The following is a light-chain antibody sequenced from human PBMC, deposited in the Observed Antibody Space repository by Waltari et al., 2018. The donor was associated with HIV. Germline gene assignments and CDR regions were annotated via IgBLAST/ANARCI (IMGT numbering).Light chain of an antibody. V-gene: IGLV8-61*01. J-gene: IGLJ3*02. CDR2: NTN. CDR3: CSYAGSSTLV. Sequence: QTVVTQEPSFSVSPGGTVTLTCGLSSGSVSTSYYPSWYTPTPGQAPRSLIYNTNSRSSGVPVRFSGSKSGNAASLTISGLQAEDEADYYCCSYAGSSTLVFGGGTKLTVL. CDR1: SGSVSTSYY.